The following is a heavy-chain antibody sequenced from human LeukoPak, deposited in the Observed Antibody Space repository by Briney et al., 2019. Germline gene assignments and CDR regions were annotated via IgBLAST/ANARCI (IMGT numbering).Heavy chain of an antibody. Sequence: GGSLRLSCAASGFTFSSYGMDWVRQAPGKGLEWVAVISYDGSNKYYADSVKGRFTISRDNSKNTLYLQMNSLRAEDTAVYYCAKDSWFGELGLNYYYGMDVWGQGTTVTVSS. D-gene: IGHD3-10*01. V-gene: IGHV3-30*18. CDR3: AKDSWFGELGLNYYYGMDV. J-gene: IGHJ6*02. CDR1: GFTFSSYG. CDR2: ISYDGSNK.